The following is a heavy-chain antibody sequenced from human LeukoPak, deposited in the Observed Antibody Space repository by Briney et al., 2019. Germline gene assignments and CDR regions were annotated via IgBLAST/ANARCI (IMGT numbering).Heavy chain of an antibody. CDR3: ARDVGIPSAAPDYYYYYYMDV. V-gene: IGHV3-48*04. CDR1: GFSFSTYN. Sequence: PGGSLRLSCAGSGFSFSTYNMNWVRQAPGKGLEWVSFITSGSDTINYADSVKGRFTVSRDNARNSLYLQMNSLRAEDTAVYSCARDVGIPSAAPDYYYYYYMDVWGIGTTVTVSS. D-gene: IGHD6-25*01. J-gene: IGHJ6*03. CDR2: ITSGSDTI.